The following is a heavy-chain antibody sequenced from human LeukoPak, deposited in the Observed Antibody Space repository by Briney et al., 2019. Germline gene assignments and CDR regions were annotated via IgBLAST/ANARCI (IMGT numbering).Heavy chain of an antibody. CDR1: GNTFSGYY. CDR2: INPSSGGT. D-gene: IGHD1-26*01. Sequence: ASVKVSCKASGNTFSGYYIHWVGQAPGQGLEWMGWINPSSGGTNYAQKFQGRVTMTRDTSITTAYMEMTTLRSDDTAIYYCARGGGSSFFDYWGQGTLVTVSS. V-gene: IGHV1-2*02. CDR3: ARGGGSSFFDY. J-gene: IGHJ4*02.